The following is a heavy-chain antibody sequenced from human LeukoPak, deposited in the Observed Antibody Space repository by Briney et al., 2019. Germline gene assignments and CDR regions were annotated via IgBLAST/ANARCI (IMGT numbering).Heavy chain of an antibody. V-gene: IGHV3-7*05. D-gene: IGHD1-1*01. CDR1: GFGFRTYW. CDR2: INPDGSEK. CDR3: ARGHWKMDS. J-gene: IGHJ5*01. Sequence: GGSLRLSCAASGFGFRTYWMTWVRQTPGRGLEWVAYINPDGSEKDYVESVKGRFNVSRDNAENSLSLQMNSLRSDDTAVYYCARGHWKMDSWGQGTLVSVSS.